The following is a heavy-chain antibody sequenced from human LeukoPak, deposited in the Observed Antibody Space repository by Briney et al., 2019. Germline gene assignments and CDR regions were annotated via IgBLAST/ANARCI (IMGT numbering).Heavy chain of an antibody. CDR3: GGEPYGTSSDRLDY. Sequence: GGSLRLSCAASGFTFTDYYLSWIRQAPGKGLEWVAYISSTGSLMYYAHSVKGRFTISRDNAQNLVYLQMNSLRAEDTAVYYCGGEPYGTSSDRLDYRGQGTLVTVSS. D-gene: IGHD6-6*01. CDR1: GFTFTDYY. V-gene: IGHV3-11*04. J-gene: IGHJ4*02. CDR2: ISSTGSLM.